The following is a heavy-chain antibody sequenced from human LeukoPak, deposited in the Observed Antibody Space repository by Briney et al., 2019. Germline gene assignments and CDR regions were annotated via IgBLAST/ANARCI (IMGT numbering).Heavy chain of an antibody. CDR2: IYHSGST. V-gene: IGHV4-4*02. CDR1: GGSISSSNW. Sequence: PSETLSLTCAVSGGSISSSNWWSWVRQPPGRGLEWIGEIYHSGSTNYNPSLKSRVTISVDKSKNQFSLKLSSVTAADTAVYYCARVGIAAGYYFDYWGQGTLVTVSS. D-gene: IGHD6-25*01. J-gene: IGHJ4*02. CDR3: ARVGIAAGYYFDY.